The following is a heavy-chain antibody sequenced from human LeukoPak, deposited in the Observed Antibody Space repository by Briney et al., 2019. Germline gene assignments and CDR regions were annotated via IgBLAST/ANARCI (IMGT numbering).Heavy chain of an antibody. CDR2: ISGSGGST. J-gene: IGHJ4*02. Sequence: GGSLRLSCVASGLTFSTYAVTWVRQAPGKGLEWVSAISGSGGSTYYADSVKGRFTISRDNSKNTLYLQMNSLRAEDTAVYYCAKESMTTGDYWGQGTLVTVSS. CDR3: AKESMTTGDY. D-gene: IGHD4-17*01. CDR1: GLTFSTYA. V-gene: IGHV3-23*01.